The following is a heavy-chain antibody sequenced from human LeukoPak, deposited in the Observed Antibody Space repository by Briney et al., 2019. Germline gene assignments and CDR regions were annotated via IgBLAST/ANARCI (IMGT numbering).Heavy chain of an antibody. Sequence: GGSLRLSCAASGFTFSSYAMSWVRQAPGKGLEWVSGISGSGGSTYYADSVKGRFTISRDNSKNTLYLQMNSLRVEDTAVYYCAKDRGNGDNIVTTLFDFWGQGTLVTVSS. V-gene: IGHV3-23*01. D-gene: IGHD4-11*01. CDR2: ISGSGGST. CDR3: AKDRGNGDNIVTTLFDF. CDR1: GFTFSSYA. J-gene: IGHJ4*02.